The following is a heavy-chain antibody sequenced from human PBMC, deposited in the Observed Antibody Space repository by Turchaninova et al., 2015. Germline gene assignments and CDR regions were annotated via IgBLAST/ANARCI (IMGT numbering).Heavy chain of an antibody. Sequence: QVQLQESGPGLVKPSETLSLTCTVSGGSITGYYWSWLRQSPGKGLGWISYISDSGKTNYHPSLKSRVTIXLDPSXXQFXLXLSSVTTXXXAVYYCARGXGWYXXWGQGTPVTXSS. CDR2: ISDSGKT. J-gene: IGHJ5*02. V-gene: IGHV4-59*01. CDR3: ARGXGWYXX. CDR1: GGSITGYY.